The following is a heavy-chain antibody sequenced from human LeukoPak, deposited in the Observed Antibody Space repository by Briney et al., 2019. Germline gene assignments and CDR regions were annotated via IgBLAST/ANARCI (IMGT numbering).Heavy chain of an antibody. CDR1: GFTFSSYS. J-gene: IGHJ4*02. CDR3: ARGGRAYYDFLTGYYSSYFDY. CDR2: ISSSSSTI. Sequence: GGSLRLSCAASGFTFSSYSMNWVRQAPGKGLEWVSYISSSSSTIYYADSVKGRFTISRDNAKNSLYLQMNSLRAEDTAVYYCARGGRAYYDFLTGYYSSYFDYWGQGTLVTVSS. D-gene: IGHD3-9*01. V-gene: IGHV3-48*04.